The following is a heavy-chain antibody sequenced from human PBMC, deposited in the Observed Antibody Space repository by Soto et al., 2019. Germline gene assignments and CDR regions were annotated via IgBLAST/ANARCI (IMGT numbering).Heavy chain of an antibody. CDR2: IYYTGTT. J-gene: IGHJ4*02. CDR1: GGSLSPYY. CDR3: ARDRRGSSWPRVDY. D-gene: IGHD6-13*01. Sequence: QVQLQESGPGLVKPSETLSLTCIVSGGSLSPYYWSWIRQSPGKGLEWVGSIYYTGTTDYNPSLKSRVTISIATSANQVSLEMTSVTAADPAVYYCARDRRGSSWPRVDYWGQGKLVTVSS. V-gene: IGHV4-59*01.